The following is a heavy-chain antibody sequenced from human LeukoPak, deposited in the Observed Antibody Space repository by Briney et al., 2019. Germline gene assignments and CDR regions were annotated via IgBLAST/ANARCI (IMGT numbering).Heavy chain of an antibody. V-gene: IGHV5-51*01. D-gene: IGHD4-11*01. CDR2: IYPGDSDT. Sequence: GESLKISCKGSGSRFTSYWIGWVRQMPGKGLEWMGIIYPGDSDTRYSPSFQGQVTISADKSISTAYLQWSSLKASDTAMYYCARSDYSNYWYFDLWGRGTLVTVSS. CDR1: GSRFTSYW. CDR3: ARSDYSNYWYFDL. J-gene: IGHJ2*01.